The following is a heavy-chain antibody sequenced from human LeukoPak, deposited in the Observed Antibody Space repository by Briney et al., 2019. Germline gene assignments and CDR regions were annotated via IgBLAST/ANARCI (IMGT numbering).Heavy chain of an antibody. J-gene: IGHJ4*02. D-gene: IGHD3-22*01. CDR3: ARMSGRESSGYYLDY. CDR1: GGSISSYY. CDR2: IYYSGST. Sequence: SETLSLTCTVSGGSISSYYWSWIRQPPGKGLEWTGYIYYSGSTYYNPSLKSRVTISVDTSKNHFSLKLSSVTAADTAVYYCARMSGRESSGYYLDYWGQGTLVTVSS. V-gene: IGHV4-59*06.